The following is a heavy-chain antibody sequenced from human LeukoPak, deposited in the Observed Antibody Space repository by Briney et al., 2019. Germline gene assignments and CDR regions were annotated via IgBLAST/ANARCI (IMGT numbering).Heavy chain of an antibody. CDR2: IIPTVGIA. D-gene: IGHD5-12*01. Sequence: EASMKVSCKASGGTFSSYVISWVRQASGQGLEWMGRIIPTVGIANYAQKFQGRVTITADKSTSTAYMELSSLRSEDTAVYYCARWATFRNLVYGMDVWGQGTTVTVSS. CDR1: GGTFSSYV. V-gene: IGHV1-69*04. CDR3: ARWATFRNLVYGMDV. J-gene: IGHJ6*02.